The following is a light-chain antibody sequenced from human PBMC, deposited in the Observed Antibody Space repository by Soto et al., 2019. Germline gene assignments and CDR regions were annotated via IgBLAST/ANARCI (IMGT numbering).Light chain of an antibody. CDR2: GAS. CDR1: QTVNNNY. J-gene: IGKJ4*01. V-gene: IGKV3-20*01. Sequence: ELVLTQSPGTLSLSPGERATLSCRASQTVNNNYLAWYQQIPGQAPRLLISGASGRATGTPDRFSGSASGTDFTLTISRLEPEDFAVYYCQQYGSSPLTFGGGTKVHIK. CDR3: QQYGSSPLT.